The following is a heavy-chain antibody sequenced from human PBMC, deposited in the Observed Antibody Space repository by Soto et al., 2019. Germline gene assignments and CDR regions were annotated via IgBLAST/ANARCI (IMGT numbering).Heavy chain of an antibody. Sequence: PGGSLRLSCAAAGFTFSSFALHWVRQAPGGGLEWVALISHDGRIENYADSVTGRFIISRDNSKKTVYMQMDSLRLEDTGVYYCARDGLPDDFRSGGYWFDPWGQGTKVTVSS. CDR2: ISHDGRIE. CDR3: ARDGLPDDFRSGGYWFDP. V-gene: IGHV3-30-3*01. J-gene: IGHJ5*02. CDR1: GFTFSSFA. D-gene: IGHD3-3*01.